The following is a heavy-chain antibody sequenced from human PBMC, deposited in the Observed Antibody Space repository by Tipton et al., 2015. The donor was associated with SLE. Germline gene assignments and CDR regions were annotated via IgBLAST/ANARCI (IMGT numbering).Heavy chain of an antibody. V-gene: IGHV4-59*08. CDR1: GGSISSYY. D-gene: IGHD3-3*01. CDR3: ARSAFPYYDFWSGYYPNFDY. CDR2: IYYSGST. Sequence: TLSLTCTVSGGSISSYYWSWIRQPPGKGLEWIGYIYYSGSTNYNPSLKSRVTISVDTSKNQFSLKLSSVTAADTAVYYCARSAFPYYDFWSGYYPNFDYWGQGTLVTVSS. J-gene: IGHJ4*02.